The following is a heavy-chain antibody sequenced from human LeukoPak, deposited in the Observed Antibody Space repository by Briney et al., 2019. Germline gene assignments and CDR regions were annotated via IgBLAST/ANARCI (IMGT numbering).Heavy chain of an antibody. CDR3: ATGGIMITFGGSYYGMDV. D-gene: IGHD3-16*01. Sequence: ASVKVSCKVSGYTLTELSMHWVRQAPGKGLEWMGGFGPEDGETIYAQKFQGRVTMTEDTSTDTAYMELSSLRSEDTAVYYCATGGIMITFGGSYYGMDVWGKGTTVTVSS. CDR1: GYTLTELS. J-gene: IGHJ6*04. V-gene: IGHV1-24*01. CDR2: FGPEDGET.